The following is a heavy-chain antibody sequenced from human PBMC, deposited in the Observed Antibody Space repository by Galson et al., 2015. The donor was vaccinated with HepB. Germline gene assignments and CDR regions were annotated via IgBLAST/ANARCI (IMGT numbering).Heavy chain of an antibody. D-gene: IGHD6-6*01. CDR2: ISYDGSNK. CDR1: GFTFSSYG. CDR3: AKDYGIAARRLGSYYFDY. V-gene: IGHV3-30*18. J-gene: IGHJ4*02. Sequence: SLRLSCAASGFTFSSYGMHWVRQAPGKGLEWVAVISYDGSNKYYADSVKGRFTISRDNSKNTLYLQMNSLRAEDTAVYYCAKDYGIAARRLGSYYFDYWGQGTLVTVSS.